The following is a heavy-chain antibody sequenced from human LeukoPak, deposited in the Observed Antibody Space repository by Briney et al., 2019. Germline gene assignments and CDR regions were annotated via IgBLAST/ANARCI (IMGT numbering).Heavy chain of an antibody. D-gene: IGHD4-23*01. V-gene: IGHV1-18*01. J-gene: IGHJ4*02. CDR1: GYTLTNYN. Sequence: ASVKVSCKASGYTLTNYNISWVRQAPGQGLEWMGWISTYKGDTLYAQKLQSRVTMTADTSTNTAYMELRSLRFDDTAVYYCAREFGHCYGDNCFYFFDTWGQGFRVTVSS. CDR3: AREFGHCYGDNCFYFFDT. CDR2: ISTYKGDT.